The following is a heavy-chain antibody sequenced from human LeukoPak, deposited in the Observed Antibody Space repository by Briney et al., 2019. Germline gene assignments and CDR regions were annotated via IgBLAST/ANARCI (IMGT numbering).Heavy chain of an antibody. D-gene: IGHD3-16*02. V-gene: IGHV1-46*01. CDR3: ARDRAAYDYVWGSYRQPSELDP. J-gene: IGHJ5*02. CDR2: INPSGGST. Sequence: ASVKVSCKASGYTFTSYYMHWVRQAPGQGLEWMGIINPSGGSTSYAQKFQGRVTMTRDTSTSTVYMELSSLRSEDTAVYYCARDRAAYDYVWGSYRQPSELDPWGQGTLVTVSS. CDR1: GYTFTSYY.